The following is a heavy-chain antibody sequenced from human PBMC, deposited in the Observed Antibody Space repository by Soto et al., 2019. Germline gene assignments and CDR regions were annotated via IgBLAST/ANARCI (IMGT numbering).Heavy chain of an antibody. D-gene: IGHD5-18*01. CDR3: ATPPDTAMADFDY. J-gene: IGHJ4*02. CDR2: ISYDGSNK. V-gene: IGHV3-30*03. CDR1: GFTFSSYG. Sequence: QVQLVESGGGVVQPGRSLRLSCAASGFTFSSYGMHWVRQAPGKGLEWVAVISYDGSNKYYADSVKGRFTISRDNSKNTLYLQINSLRAEDTAVYYCATPPDTAMADFDYWGQGTLVTVSS.